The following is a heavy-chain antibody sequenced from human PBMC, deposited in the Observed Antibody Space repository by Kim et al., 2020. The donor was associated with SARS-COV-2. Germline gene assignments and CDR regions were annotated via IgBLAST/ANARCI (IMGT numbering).Heavy chain of an antibody. V-gene: IGHV3-74*01. Sequence: GGSLRLSCAASGFTFSSYWMHWVRQTPGKGLVWVSRINSDGSTTSYADSVRGRFTISRDNAKNTLYLQLNSLRAEDTAVYYCARGMTSHYYYYMDVWGKGTTVTVSS. J-gene: IGHJ6*03. CDR3: ARGMTSHYYYYMDV. CDR2: INSDGSTT. CDR1: GFTFSSYW. D-gene: IGHD4-17*01.